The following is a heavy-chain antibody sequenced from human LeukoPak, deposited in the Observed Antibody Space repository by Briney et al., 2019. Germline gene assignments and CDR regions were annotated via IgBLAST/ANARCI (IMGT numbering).Heavy chain of an antibody. D-gene: IGHD6-19*01. V-gene: IGHV3-21*04. CDR1: AFTFSSYS. Sequence: GGSLRLSCAASAFTFSSYSMNWVRQAPGKGLEWVSSISSSGSYIYYADSVKGRFTISRDNSKNTLYLQMNSLRAEDTAVYYCARDFYSSGWVGYWGQGTLVTVSS. CDR2: ISSSGSYI. J-gene: IGHJ4*02. CDR3: ARDFYSSGWVGY.